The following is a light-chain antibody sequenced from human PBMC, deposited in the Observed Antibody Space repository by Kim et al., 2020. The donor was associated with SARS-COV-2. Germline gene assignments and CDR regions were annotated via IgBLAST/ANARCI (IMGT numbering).Light chain of an antibody. Sequence: TVTISCTGSSGSIASNYVQWYQQRPGSAPTTVIYEDNQSPSGVPDRFSGSIDSSSNSASLTISGLKTEDEADYYCQSYDSSNLNWVFGGGTQLTVL. CDR2: EDN. CDR3: QSYDSSNLNWV. J-gene: IGLJ3*02. CDR1: SGSIASNY. V-gene: IGLV6-57*02.